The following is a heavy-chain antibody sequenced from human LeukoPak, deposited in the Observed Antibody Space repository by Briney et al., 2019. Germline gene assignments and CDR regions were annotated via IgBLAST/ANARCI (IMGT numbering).Heavy chain of an antibody. Sequence: ASLKVSCKPSGYAFTGFYIHWVRQAPGQGLEWMGRMKPKNGGANYSQRFQGRVTMTRDTSMNTAYMELSGLESDDTAIYYCARGGRDTSPYNWFDPWGQGTLVTVSS. V-gene: IGHV1-2*06. CDR1: GYAFTGFY. D-gene: IGHD2-2*01. CDR3: ARGGRDTSPYNWFDP. J-gene: IGHJ5*02. CDR2: MKPKNGGA.